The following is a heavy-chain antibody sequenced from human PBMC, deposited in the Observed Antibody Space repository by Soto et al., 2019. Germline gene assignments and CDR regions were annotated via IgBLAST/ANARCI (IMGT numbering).Heavy chain of an antibody. J-gene: IGHJ4*02. CDR1: GFTFSSYS. D-gene: IGHD6-25*01. V-gene: IGHV3-21*01. CDR3: ARDQRHIDYGDF. CDR2: ISSSSSYI. Sequence: GGSLRLSCAASGFTFSSYSMNWVRQAPGKGLEWVSSISSSSSYIYYADSVKGRFTISRDNAKNSLYLQMNSLRAEDTAVYYCARDQRHIDYGDFSGQGTLVTVSS.